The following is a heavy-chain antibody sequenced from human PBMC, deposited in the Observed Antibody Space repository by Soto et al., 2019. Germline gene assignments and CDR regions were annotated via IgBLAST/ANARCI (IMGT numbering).Heavy chain of an antibody. D-gene: IGHD3-10*01. Sequence: ASVKVSCKASGYTFSSNARHWVGQAAGQELEWMGWINGGNGYAKYSQNFQDRATLTRDASASTTYMELSSLRSEGTAIFYCARATYTSGRSHNFATEFLGQGTTAKVSS. CDR2: INGGNGYA. CDR3: ARATYTSGRSHNFATEF. J-gene: IGHJ6*01. V-gene: IGHV1-3*01. CDR1: GYTFSSNA.